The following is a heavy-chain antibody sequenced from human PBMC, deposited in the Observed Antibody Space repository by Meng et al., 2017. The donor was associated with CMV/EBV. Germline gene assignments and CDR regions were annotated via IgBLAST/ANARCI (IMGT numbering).Heavy chain of an antibody. CDR3: ARVRCSTTSCYYEYYYGMDV. CDR2: TYYRSKWYI. V-gene: IGHV6-1*01. J-gene: IGHJ6*02. CDR1: GDSVSSNSAT. Sequence: SQTLSLTCAISGDSVSSNSATWSWIRQSPSRGLEWLGRTYYRSKWYIDYAVSVKSRIHINPDTSKNQFSLQLNAVTPEDTAVYYCARVRCSTTSCYYEYYYGMDVWGQGTTVTVSS. D-gene: IGHD2-2*01.